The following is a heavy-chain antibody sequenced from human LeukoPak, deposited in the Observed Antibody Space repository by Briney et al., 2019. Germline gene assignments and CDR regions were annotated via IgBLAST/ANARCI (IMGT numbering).Heavy chain of an antibody. D-gene: IGHD6-13*01. J-gene: IGHJ5*01. CDR2: IYPGDSDT. CDR1: GYSFTNHW. V-gene: IGHV5-51*01. Sequence: GESLKISCKGSGYSFTNHWIGWVRQMPGKGLEWMGIIYPGDSDTRYSPSFQGQVTISADRSINTAYLQWSSLKAADTAMYYCAIGRGEQQLGDSWGQGTLVIVSS. CDR3: AIGRGEQQLGDS.